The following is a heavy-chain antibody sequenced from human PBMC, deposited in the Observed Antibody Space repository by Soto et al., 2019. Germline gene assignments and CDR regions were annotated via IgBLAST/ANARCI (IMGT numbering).Heavy chain of an antibody. V-gene: IGHV3-30*18. Sequence: GGSLRLSCAASGFTFSSYGMHWVRQAPGKGLEWVAVISYDGSNKYYADSVKGRFTISRDNSKNTLYLQMNSLRAEDTAVYYCAKLLSSSPNEDYYYYMDVWGKGTTVTVSS. D-gene: IGHD6-6*01. J-gene: IGHJ6*03. CDR1: GFTFSSYG. CDR3: AKLLSSSPNEDYYYYMDV. CDR2: ISYDGSNK.